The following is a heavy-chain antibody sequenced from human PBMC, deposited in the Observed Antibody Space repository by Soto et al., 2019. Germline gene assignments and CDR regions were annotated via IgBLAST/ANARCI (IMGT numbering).Heavy chain of an antibody. D-gene: IGHD6-13*01. CDR2: ISSSSSYI. J-gene: IGHJ4*02. CDR3: ARAGSSWYLSSYYFDY. CDR1: GFTFSSYS. Sequence: EVQLVESGGGLVKPGGSLRLSCAAGGFTFSSYSMDWVRQAPRKRLQWVSSISSSSSYIYYADSVKGRFTISRDNAKNSLYLQMNSLRAEDTAGYYCARAGSSWYLSSYYFDYWGQGTLVTVSS. V-gene: IGHV3-21*01.